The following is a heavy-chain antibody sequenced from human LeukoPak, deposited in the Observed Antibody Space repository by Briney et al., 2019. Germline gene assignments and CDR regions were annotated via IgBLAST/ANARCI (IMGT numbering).Heavy chain of an antibody. CDR1: EFTFNRYA. J-gene: IGHJ4*02. V-gene: IGHV3-23*01. Sequence: PGGSLRLSCAASEFTFNRYAMTWVRQAPGKGLEWVSSISGSGGSTYYADSVKGRFTISRDNSKNTLYLQMNSLRAEDTAVYYCAKEAGWVGSSITWDQGTLVTVSS. D-gene: IGHD3-10*01. CDR3: AKEAGWVGSSIT. CDR2: ISGSGGST.